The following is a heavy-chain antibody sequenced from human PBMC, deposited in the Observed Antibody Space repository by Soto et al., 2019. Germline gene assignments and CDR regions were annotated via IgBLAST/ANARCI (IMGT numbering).Heavy chain of an antibody. J-gene: IGHJ4*02. V-gene: IGHV3-48*01. CDR1: GFTFSSYS. Sequence: RGSLRLSCAASGFTFSSYSMNWVRQAPGKGLEWVSYISSSSSTIYYADSVKGRFTISRDNAKNSLYLQMNSLRAEDTAVYYCARVGGYSGYDFDYGDYAFDYWGQGTLVTVSS. CDR3: ARVGGYSGYDFDYGDYAFDY. D-gene: IGHD5-12*01. CDR2: ISSSSSTI.